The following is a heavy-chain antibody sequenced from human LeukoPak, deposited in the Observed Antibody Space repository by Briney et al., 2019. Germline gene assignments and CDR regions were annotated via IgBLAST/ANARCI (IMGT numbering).Heavy chain of an antibody. D-gene: IGHD6-13*01. CDR1: GFTFSSYW. CDR3: ARDRIAAAGTDYDY. V-gene: IGHV3-7*01. CDR2: IKGDESAK. J-gene: IGHJ4*02. Sequence: HPGGSLRLSCAASGFTFSSYWMTWIRQAPGKGLEWVANIKGDESAKYYVDYVKGRFTISRDNAYNLLYLQMNSLRAEDTAVYYCARDRIAAAGTDYDYWGQGALVTVSS.